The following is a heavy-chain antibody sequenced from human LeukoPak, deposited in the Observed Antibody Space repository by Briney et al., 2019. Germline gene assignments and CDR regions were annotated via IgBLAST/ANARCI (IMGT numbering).Heavy chain of an antibody. CDR2: INDDGRST. V-gene: IGHV3-74*03. D-gene: IGHD3-3*01. J-gene: IGHJ4*02. Sequence: GGSLRLSCAASGFTFGNYWMHWVRQAPGKEPVGVSRINDDGRSTAYAGFVKGRFTISRDNAKNTLYLQMNSLSVDDTAVYYCAKEGGSAILKKVYFAGWGQGTLVT. CDR3: AKEGGSAILKKVYFAG. CDR1: GFTFGNYW.